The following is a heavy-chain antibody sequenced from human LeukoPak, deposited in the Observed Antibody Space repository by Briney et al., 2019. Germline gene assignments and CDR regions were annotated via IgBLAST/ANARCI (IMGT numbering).Heavy chain of an antibody. J-gene: IGHJ4*02. CDR3: ARDLQSTSCYF. CDR2: ISWNSGTI. Sequence: PGRSLRLSCSASGFTFGDYAMHWVRQGPGKGLEWVSGISWNSGTIEYADSVKGRFTISRDNAKNSLYLQMNSLRAEDTALYYCARDLQSTSCYFWGQGTLVTVSS. CDR1: GFTFGDYA. D-gene: IGHD2-2*01. V-gene: IGHV3-9*01.